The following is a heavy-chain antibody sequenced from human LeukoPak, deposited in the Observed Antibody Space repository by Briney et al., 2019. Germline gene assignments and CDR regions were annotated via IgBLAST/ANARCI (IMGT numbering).Heavy chain of an antibody. CDR3: AKYGVTGTRGIDY. D-gene: IGHD1/OR15-1a*01. Sequence: GGSLRLSCVASGFTFSSYGMHWVRQAPGKGLEWVAVIWYDGSNKYYADPVKGRFTFSRDNARNTLYLQMNSLRAEDTAVYYCAKYGVTGTRGIDYWGQGTLVTVSS. V-gene: IGHV3-33*03. CDR2: IWYDGSNK. J-gene: IGHJ4*02. CDR1: GFTFSSYG.